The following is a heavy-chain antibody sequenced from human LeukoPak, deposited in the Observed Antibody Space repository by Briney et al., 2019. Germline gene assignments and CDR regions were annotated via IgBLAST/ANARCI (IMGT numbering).Heavy chain of an antibody. D-gene: IGHD2-2*01. CDR2: ISGSTGST. J-gene: IGHJ5*02. CDR3: ARVGRDCSDINCYWADWFDP. CDR1: GYTFSTYG. V-gene: IGHV1-18*01. Sequence: ASVKVSCKASGYTFSTYGITWVREAPGQGPEWLGWISGSTGSTHYAQAVQGRVTMTADTSTATAYMELRSLRSDDTAVYYRARVGRDCSDINCYWADWFDPWGQGTLVIVSS.